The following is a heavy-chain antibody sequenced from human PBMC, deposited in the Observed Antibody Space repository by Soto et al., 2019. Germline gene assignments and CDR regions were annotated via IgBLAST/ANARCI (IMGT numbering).Heavy chain of an antibody. CDR1: GFTFTEYA. Sequence: QVQLVQSGAEVRKSGASVNVSCKASGFTFTEYAMHWVRQAPGQRLEWMGWINAGTGDTRYSQTLQGRVTITGDTSASTVYMDLSSLRSEDTAVYYCARDYADISVAGIPLLAHWGQGSLVTVSS. V-gene: IGHV1-3*01. CDR3: ARDYADISVAGIPLLAH. J-gene: IGHJ4*01. CDR2: INAGTGDT. D-gene: IGHD6-19*01.